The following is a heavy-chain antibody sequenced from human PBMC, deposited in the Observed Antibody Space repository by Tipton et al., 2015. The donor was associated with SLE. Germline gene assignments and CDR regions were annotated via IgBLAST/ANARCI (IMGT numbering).Heavy chain of an antibody. CDR1: SGSISSSSHY. CDR3: ARIKLTVYDAFDV. CDR2: INYSGNT. V-gene: IGHV4-39*07. Sequence: TLSLTCTVSSGSISSSSHYWGWIRQPPGKGLEWFGNINYSGNTYSNPSLKSRVSISVDTSKNQFSLRLSSMTAADTAVYYCARIKLTVYDAFDVWGQGTMVTVSS. J-gene: IGHJ3*01. D-gene: IGHD1-1*01.